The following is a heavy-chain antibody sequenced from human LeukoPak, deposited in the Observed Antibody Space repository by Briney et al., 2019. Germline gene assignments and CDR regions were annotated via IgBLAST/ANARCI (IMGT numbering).Heavy chain of an antibody. CDR2: TRYDGGNK. CDR3: AKDNLHYDFWSGYYEGGNWFDP. Sequence: GGSLRLSCAASGFTFSSYGMHCVRQAPGKGLEWVAFTRYDGGNKYYADSVKGRFTISRDNSKNTLYLQMNSLRAEDTAVYYCAKDNLHYDFWSGYYEGGNWFDPWGQGTLVTVSS. V-gene: IGHV3-30*02. D-gene: IGHD3-3*01. J-gene: IGHJ5*02. CDR1: GFTFSSYG.